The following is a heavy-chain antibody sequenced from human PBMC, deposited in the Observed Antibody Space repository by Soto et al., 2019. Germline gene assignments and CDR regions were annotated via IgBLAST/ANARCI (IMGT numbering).Heavy chain of an antibody. CDR2: IISTGIST. V-gene: IGHV3-23*01. CDR3: AKGNYGDYGGFDP. CDR1: GFIFRSYG. D-gene: IGHD4-17*01. Sequence: EVQLLESGGGLVQPGGSLRLSCAASGFIFRSYGMSWVRQAPGKGLEWVSTIISTGISTYYADSVKGRFTISRANSKNTLYLQMNSLRAEDSAVYYCAKGNYGDYGGFDPWGQGTLVTVSS. J-gene: IGHJ5*02.